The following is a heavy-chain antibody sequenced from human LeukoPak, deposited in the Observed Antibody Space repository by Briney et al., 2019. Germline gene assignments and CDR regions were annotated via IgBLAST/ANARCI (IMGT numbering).Heavy chain of an antibody. Sequence: GGSLRLSCAASGFTFSSYAMSWVRQAPGKGLEWVSAISGSGGSTYYADSVKGRFTISRDNSKNTLYLQMNSLRAEDTAVYYCAGSSGYDSDPPHFDYWGQGTLVTVSS. CDR1: GFTFSSYA. CDR3: AGSSGYDSDPPHFDY. V-gene: IGHV3-23*01. CDR2: ISGSGGST. J-gene: IGHJ4*02. D-gene: IGHD3-22*01.